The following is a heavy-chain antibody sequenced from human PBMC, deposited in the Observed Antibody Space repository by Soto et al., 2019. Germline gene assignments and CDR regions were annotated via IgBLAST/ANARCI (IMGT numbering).Heavy chain of an antibody. Sequence: QVQLQESGPGLVTPSETLSLTCTVSGGSISSDGHCWSWIRQHPGEGLEWIGYVFSSGLPYYNPSLESRVTISLDTSKNQFSLRLSSVTDADTAVYYCAREPMYSGSFGWFHPWGQGILVTVSS. V-gene: IGHV4-31*03. CDR1: GGSISSDGHC. J-gene: IGHJ5*02. D-gene: IGHD2-15*01. CDR2: VFSSGLP. CDR3: AREPMYSGSFGWFHP.